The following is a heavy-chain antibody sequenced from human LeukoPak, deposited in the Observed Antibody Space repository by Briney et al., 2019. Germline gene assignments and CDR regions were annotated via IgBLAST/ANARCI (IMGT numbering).Heavy chain of an antibody. CDR2: IYYSGST. Sequence: SETLSLTCTVSGGSISTSYWNWVRQPPGKGLEWIGYIYYSGSTNYNPSLKSRVTISVDTSKNQFSLKLSSVTAADTAVYYCARHSYSSGPHGWYFDLWGRGTLVTVSS. J-gene: IGHJ2*01. CDR1: GGSISTSY. CDR3: ARHSYSSGPHGWYFDL. D-gene: IGHD6-19*01. V-gene: IGHV4-59*01.